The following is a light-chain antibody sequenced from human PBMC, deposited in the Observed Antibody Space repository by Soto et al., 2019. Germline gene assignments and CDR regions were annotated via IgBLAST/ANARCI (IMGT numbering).Light chain of an antibody. CDR3: CSYAGSSYV. CDR2: DVS. J-gene: IGLJ1*01. CDR1: SSDVGGYNY. Sequence: QSALTQPASVSGSPGQSITISCTGTSSDVGGYNYVSWYQQHPGKAPKFMIYDVSNRPSGVSNRFSGSKSGNTASLTISGLQAEDEADYYCCSYAGSSYVFGTGTKVTVL. V-gene: IGLV2-14*01.